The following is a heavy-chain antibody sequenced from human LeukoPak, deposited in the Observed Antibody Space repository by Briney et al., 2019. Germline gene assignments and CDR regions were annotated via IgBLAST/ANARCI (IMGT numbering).Heavy chain of an antibody. V-gene: IGHV3-48*03. Sequence: GGSLRLSCAASGFTFSSYEMNWVRQAPGKWLEWVSYISSSGSTIYYADSVKGRFTISRDNAKNSLYLQMNSLRAEDTAVYYCARSVVAATETFDYWGQGTLVTVSS. CDR3: ARSVVAATETFDY. J-gene: IGHJ4*02. CDR1: GFTFSSYE. D-gene: IGHD2-15*01. CDR2: ISSSGSTI.